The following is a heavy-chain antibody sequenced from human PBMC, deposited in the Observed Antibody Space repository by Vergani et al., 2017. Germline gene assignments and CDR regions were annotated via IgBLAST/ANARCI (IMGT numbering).Heavy chain of an antibody. CDR3: AKANPRNSGYDYLYYYHAMDV. D-gene: IGHD5-12*01. Sequence: EVQLLESGGDLVQPGGSLRLSCAASGFTFNHYAMNWVRQAPGKGLEWVSGISGSGGSTYYAGSVKGRFTISRDSSKNTLYLQMNSLRAGDTAVNYCAKANPRNSGYDYLYYYHAMDVWGQGTTVTVSS. CDR1: GFTFNHYA. V-gene: IGHV3-23*01. CDR2: ISGSGGST. J-gene: IGHJ6*02.